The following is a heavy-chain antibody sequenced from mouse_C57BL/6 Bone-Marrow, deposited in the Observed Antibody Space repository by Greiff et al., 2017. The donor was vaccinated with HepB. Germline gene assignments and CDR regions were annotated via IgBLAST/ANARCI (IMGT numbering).Heavy chain of an antibody. CDR1: GFTFSDYG. CDR2: ISSGSSTI. D-gene: IGHD1-1*01. V-gene: IGHV5-17*01. CDR3: ARGYYYGSSPFAY. Sequence: EVKLMESGGGLVKPGGSLKLSCAASGFTFSDYGMHWVRQAPEKGLEWVAYISSGSSTIYYADTVKGRFTISRDNAKNTLFLQMTSLRSEDTVMYYCARGYYYGSSPFAYWGQGTLVTVSA. J-gene: IGHJ3*01.